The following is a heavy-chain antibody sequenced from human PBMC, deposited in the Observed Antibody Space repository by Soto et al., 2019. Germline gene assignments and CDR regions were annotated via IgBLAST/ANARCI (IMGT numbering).Heavy chain of an antibody. D-gene: IGHD6-6*01. J-gene: IGHJ4*02. CDR1: GFTFSSYS. V-gene: IGHV3-21*01. CDR3: ARDWSSSSSDYFGY. CDR2: ISSSSSYI. Sequence: GGSLRLSCAASGFTFSSYSMNWVRQAPGKGLEWVSSISSSSSYIYYADSVKGRFTISRDNAKNSLYLQMNSLRAEDTAVYYCARDWSSSSSDYFGYRGQGTLVTVSS.